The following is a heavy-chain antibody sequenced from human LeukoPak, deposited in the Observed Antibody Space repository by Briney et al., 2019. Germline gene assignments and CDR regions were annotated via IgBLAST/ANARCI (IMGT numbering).Heavy chain of an antibody. CDR3: AKSFKYGSGRYYNAFDF. D-gene: IGHD3-10*01. V-gene: IGHV3-23*01. CDR1: GFTFRSYA. CDR2: ISDSGANT. Sequence: GGSLRLSCAASGFTFRSYAMTWVRQAPGKGLEWVSTISDSGANTSYAGYVKGRFTISRDNSKNTLYLQMSALRPEDTAVYYCAKSFKYGSGRYYNAFDFWGQGTLVTVSS. J-gene: IGHJ4*02.